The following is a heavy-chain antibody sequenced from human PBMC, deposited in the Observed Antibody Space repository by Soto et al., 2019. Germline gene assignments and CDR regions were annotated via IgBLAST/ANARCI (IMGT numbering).Heavy chain of an antibody. D-gene: IGHD5-12*01. CDR3: ARHSGDIVATTNFDY. CDR1: GGSISSSSYY. J-gene: IGHJ4*02. V-gene: IGHV4-39*01. CDR2: IYYSGST. Sequence: SETLSLTCTVSGGSISSSSYYWGWIRQPPGKGLEWIGSIYYSGSTYYNPSLKSRVTISVDTSKNQFSLKLSSVTAADTAVYYCARHSGDIVATTNFDYWGQGTLVTVSS.